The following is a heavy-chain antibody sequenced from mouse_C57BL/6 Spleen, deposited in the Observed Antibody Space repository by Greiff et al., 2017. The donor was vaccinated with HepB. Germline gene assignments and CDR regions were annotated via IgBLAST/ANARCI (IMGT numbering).Heavy chain of an antibody. V-gene: IGHV3-6*01. J-gene: IGHJ1*03. CDR3: AVTGTYFGV. Sequence: EVQLQESGPGLVKPSQSLSLTCSVTGYSITSGYYWNLIRQFPGNKLEWMGYISSDGSNNYNPSLKNRISITRDTSKNQFFLKLNSVTTEDTATYYGAVTGTYFGVWGTGTTVTVSS. D-gene: IGHD4-1*01. CDR1: GYSITSGYY. CDR2: ISSDGSN.